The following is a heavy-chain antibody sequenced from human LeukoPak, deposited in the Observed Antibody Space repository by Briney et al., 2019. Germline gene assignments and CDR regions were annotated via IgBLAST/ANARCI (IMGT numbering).Heavy chain of an antibody. CDR3: ARGLGSYAYSDAFDI. CDR2: ISSSGSTI. Sequence: GGSLRLSCAASGFTFSSYEMNWVRQAPGKGLEWVSYISSSGSTIYYADSVKGRFTISRDNAKNSLYLQMNSLRAEDTAVYYCARGLGSYAYSDAFDIWGQGTMATVSS. J-gene: IGHJ3*02. CDR1: GFTFSSYE. V-gene: IGHV3-48*03. D-gene: IGHD2-2*01.